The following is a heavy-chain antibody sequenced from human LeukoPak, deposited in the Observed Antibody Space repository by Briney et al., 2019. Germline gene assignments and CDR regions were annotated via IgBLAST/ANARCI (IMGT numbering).Heavy chain of an antibody. D-gene: IGHD3-22*01. CDR2: IYPGDSET. Sequence: GESLKISCRGSGYTFSRYWIGWVRQMPGKGLEWTGLIYPGDSETRYSPSFQGQVTISADKSISTAHLQWSSLKASDTAMYYCARHERPYYYDSSGYSLDYWGQGTLVTVSS. V-gene: IGHV5-51*01. CDR1: GYTFSRYW. CDR3: ARHERPYYYDSSGYSLDY. J-gene: IGHJ4*02.